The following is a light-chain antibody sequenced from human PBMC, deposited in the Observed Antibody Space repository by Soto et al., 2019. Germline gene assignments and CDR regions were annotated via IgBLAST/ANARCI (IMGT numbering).Light chain of an antibody. CDR1: SGHSSYA. V-gene: IGLV4-69*01. CDR3: QTWGTGFAV. Sequence: QLLLTQSPSASASLGASVKLTCTLSSGHSSYAIAWHQQQPEKGPRYLMKLNSDGSHSKGDGIPDRFSGSSSGAERYLTISSLQSEDEADYYCQTWGTGFAVFGGGTQLTVL. CDR2: LNSDGSH. J-gene: IGLJ7*01.